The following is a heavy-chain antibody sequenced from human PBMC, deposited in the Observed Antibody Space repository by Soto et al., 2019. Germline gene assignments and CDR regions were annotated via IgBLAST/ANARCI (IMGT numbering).Heavy chain of an antibody. J-gene: IGHJ4*02. V-gene: IGHV1-2*02. Sequence: ASVKVSCKTSGYSFTGYSVHWVRQAPGHGPEWMGWINPKSGGTKYAQKFQGRVTMTRDTSISTVFMELSRVTSDDTAVYYCEREVLSRGNFITGNLFDYWGQGSLVTVSS. CDR1: GYSFTGYS. D-gene: IGHD1-20*01. CDR2: INPKSGGT. CDR3: EREVLSRGNFITGNLFDY.